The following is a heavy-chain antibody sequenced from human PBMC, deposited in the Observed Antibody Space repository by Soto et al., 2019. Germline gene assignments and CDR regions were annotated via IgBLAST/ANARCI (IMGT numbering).Heavy chain of an antibody. Sequence: SEDPVPTCTVSGGSISNYYWSWIRQPPGKGLEWIGYIYYSGSTNYNPSLKSRVTMSADTSKNQLSLKLTSVTAADTAVYYCARESAGSGKNNWFDPWGQGTLVTVSS. CDR2: IYYSGST. CDR1: GGSISNYY. D-gene: IGHD3-10*01. V-gene: IGHV4-59*01. J-gene: IGHJ5*02. CDR3: ARESAGSGKNNWFDP.